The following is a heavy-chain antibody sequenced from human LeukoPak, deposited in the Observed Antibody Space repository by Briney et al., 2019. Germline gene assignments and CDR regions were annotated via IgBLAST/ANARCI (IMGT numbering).Heavy chain of an antibody. CDR2: ISSSGSTI. CDR1: GFTFSSYE. V-gene: IGHV3-48*03. CDR3: ARDGSGYESYYYYGMDV. D-gene: IGHD5-12*01. Sequence: PGGSLRLSCAASGFTFSSYEMNWVRQAPGKGLEWVSYISSSGSTIYYADSVKGRFTISRDNAKNSLYLQMNSLGAEDTAVYYCARDGSGYESYYYYGMDVWGQGTTVTVSS. J-gene: IGHJ6*02.